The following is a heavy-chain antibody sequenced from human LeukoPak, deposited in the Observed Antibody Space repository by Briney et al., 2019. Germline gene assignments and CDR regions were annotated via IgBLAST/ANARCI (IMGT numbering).Heavy chain of an antibody. J-gene: IGHJ4*02. CDR1: GFTFSNYA. CDR2: ISGRGST. D-gene: IGHD2-15*01. V-gene: IGHV3-23*01. CDR3: AKDGGSTAYCFDN. Sequence: PGGSLRLSCVASGFTFSNYAMSWVRQAPGKGLEWVSTISGRGSTNYADSVKGRFTISRDNSENTLYVQMTSLRAEDTAIYYCAKDGGSTAYCFDNWGQGTLVTVSS.